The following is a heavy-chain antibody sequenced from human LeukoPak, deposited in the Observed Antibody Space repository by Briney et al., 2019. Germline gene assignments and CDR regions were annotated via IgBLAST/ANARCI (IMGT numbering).Heavy chain of an antibody. Sequence: GGSLRLSCAASGFTFSSYAMSWVRQAPGKGLEWVSVIYSGGTTYYADSVKGRFTISRDNSKNTLYLQMSSLRADDTAVYYCARDRRGVGGQFDYWGQGTLVTVSS. CDR3: ARDRRGVGGQFDY. CDR1: GFTFSSYA. J-gene: IGHJ4*02. V-gene: IGHV3-53*01. D-gene: IGHD3-16*01. CDR2: IYSGGTT.